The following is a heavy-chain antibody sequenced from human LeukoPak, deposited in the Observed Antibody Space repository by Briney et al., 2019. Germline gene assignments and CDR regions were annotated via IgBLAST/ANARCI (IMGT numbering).Heavy chain of an antibody. CDR1: GFTVSNNY. Sequence: GGSLRLSCAASGFTVSNNYMSWVRQAPGKGLEWVSAISGSGGSTYYADSVKGRFTISRDNSKNTLYLQMNSLRAEDTAVYYCAKQYSSSWYRYFQHWGQGTLVTVSS. J-gene: IGHJ1*01. CDR3: AKQYSSSWYRYFQH. CDR2: ISGSGGST. D-gene: IGHD6-13*01. V-gene: IGHV3-23*01.